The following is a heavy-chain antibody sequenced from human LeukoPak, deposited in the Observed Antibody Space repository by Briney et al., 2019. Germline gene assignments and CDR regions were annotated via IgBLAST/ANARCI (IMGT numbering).Heavy chain of an antibody. D-gene: IGHD3-22*01. J-gene: IGHJ6*02. Sequence: PGGSLRLSCAASGFTVSSNYMSWVRQAPGKGLEWVSVIYSGGSTYYADSVKGRFTISRDNSKNTLYLQMNSLRAEDTAVYCCAREDSSGYYSNYYGMDVWGQGTTVTVSS. CDR2: IYSGGST. V-gene: IGHV3-66*01. CDR1: GFTVSSNY. CDR3: AREDSSGYYSNYYGMDV.